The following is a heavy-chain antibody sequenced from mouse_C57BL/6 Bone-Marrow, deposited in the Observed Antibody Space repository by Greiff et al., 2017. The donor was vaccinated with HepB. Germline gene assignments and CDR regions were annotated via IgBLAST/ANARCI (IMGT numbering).Heavy chain of an antibody. D-gene: IGHD1-1*01. CDR2: IYPRSGNT. Sequence: VKLVESGAELARPGASVKLSCKASGYTFTSYGISWVKQRTGQGLEWIGEIYPRSGNTYYNEKFKGKATLTADKSSSTAYMELRSLTSEDSAVYFCARRTTVVPYYFDYWGQGTTLTVSS. CDR1: GYTFTSYG. CDR3: ARRTTVVPYYFDY. V-gene: IGHV1-81*01. J-gene: IGHJ2*01.